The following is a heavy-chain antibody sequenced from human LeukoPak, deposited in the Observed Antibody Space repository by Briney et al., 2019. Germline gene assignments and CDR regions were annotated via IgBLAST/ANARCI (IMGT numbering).Heavy chain of an antibody. J-gene: IGHJ4*02. Sequence: GGSLRLSCAASGVIFSTNGMHWGCHGPATGLELVSFIRPDGSDKSYVGSVKGRFTISRDNSKNTLYLQMNSLRPEDTAVYYCGKHGSSSDYWGQGTLVTVSS. CDR3: GKHGSSSDY. CDR1: GVIFSTNG. CDR2: IRPDGSDK. V-gene: IGHV3-30*02. D-gene: IGHD6-19*01.